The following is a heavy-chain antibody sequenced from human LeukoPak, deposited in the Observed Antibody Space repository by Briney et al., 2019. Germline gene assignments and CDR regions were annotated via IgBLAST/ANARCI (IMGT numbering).Heavy chain of an antibody. CDR3: VKGFPHYYDSSGFGAFDV. Sequence: GGSLRLSCAASGFTFSDYYMSWIRQAPGKGLEYVSAISSNGGNTYYADSVKGRFTISRDNSKNTLYFQMNSLRADDTAVYYCVKGFPHYYDSSGFGAFDVWGQGTIVTVSS. CDR1: GFTFSDYY. CDR2: ISSNGGNT. D-gene: IGHD3-22*01. J-gene: IGHJ3*01. V-gene: IGHV3-64*05.